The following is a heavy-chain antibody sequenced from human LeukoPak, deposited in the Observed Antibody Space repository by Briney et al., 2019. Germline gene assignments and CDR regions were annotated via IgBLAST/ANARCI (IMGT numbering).Heavy chain of an antibody. CDR2: IYPGDSDT. CDR1: GYSFTSYW. J-gene: IGHJ4*02. D-gene: IGHD3-10*01. CDR3: ARLGRFGELFLIFDY. Sequence: GESLKISCKGSGYSFTSYWIGWVRQLPGKGLEWMGIIYPGDSDTRYSPSFQGQVTISADKSISTAYLQWSSLKASDTAMYYCARLGRFGELFLIFDYWGQGTLVTVSS. V-gene: IGHV5-51*01.